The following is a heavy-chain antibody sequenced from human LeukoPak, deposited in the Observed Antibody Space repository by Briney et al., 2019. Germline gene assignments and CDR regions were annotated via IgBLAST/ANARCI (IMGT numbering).Heavy chain of an antibody. V-gene: IGHV4-38-2*02. Sequence: PSETLSLTCTVSGYSISSGYYWGWIRQPPGKGLEGIGSIYHSGGTYYNPSLKSRVTISVDTSKNQFSLKLSSVTAADTAVYYCARVLYYYDSSGYYGSRGSGKIDYWGQGTLVTVSS. D-gene: IGHD3-22*01. CDR3: ARVLYYYDSSGYYGSRGSGKIDY. CDR2: IYHSGGT. CDR1: GYSISSGYY. J-gene: IGHJ4*02.